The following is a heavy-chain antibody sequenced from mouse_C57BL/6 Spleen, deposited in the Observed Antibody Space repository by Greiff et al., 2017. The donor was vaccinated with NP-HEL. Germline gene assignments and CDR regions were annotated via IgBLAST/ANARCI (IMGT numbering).Heavy chain of an antibody. V-gene: IGHV3-8*01. CDR1: GYSITSDY. Sequence: EVQLVESGPGLAKPSQTLSLTCSVTGYSITSDYWNWIRKFPGNKLEYMGYISYSGSTYYNPSLKSRISITRDSSKNQFYLQLNSVDTEDTATDYCARGGLRRGYWYFDVWGTGTTVTVSS. J-gene: IGHJ1*03. CDR3: ARGGLRRGYWYFDV. D-gene: IGHD2-4*01. CDR2: ISYSGST.